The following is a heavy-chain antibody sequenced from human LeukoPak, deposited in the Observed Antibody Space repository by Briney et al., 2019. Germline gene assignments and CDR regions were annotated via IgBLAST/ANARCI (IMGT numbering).Heavy chain of an antibody. Sequence: SETLSLTCAVYGGSFSGYYWSWIRQPPGKGLEWIGEINHSGSTNYNPSLKSRVTISVDTSKNQFSLKLSSVTAADTAVYYCARMPRRLGYCSSTSCGPFYYYYGMDVWGQGTTVTVSS. D-gene: IGHD2-2*01. CDR1: GGSFSGYY. CDR3: ARMPRRLGYCSSTSCGPFYYYYGMDV. J-gene: IGHJ6*02. CDR2: INHSGST. V-gene: IGHV4-34*01.